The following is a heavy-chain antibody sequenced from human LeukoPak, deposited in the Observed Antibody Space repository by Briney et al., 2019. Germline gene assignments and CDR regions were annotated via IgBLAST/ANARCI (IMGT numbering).Heavy chain of an antibody. CDR2: IIPIFGTA. Sequence: SVKVCCKASGGTFSSYAISWVRQAPGQGLEWMGGIIPIFGTANYAQKFQGRVTITTDESTSTAYMELSSLRSEDTAVYYCARARSYYCSSTSCYIPLYFQHWGQGTLVTVSS. D-gene: IGHD2-2*02. CDR3: ARARSYYCSSTSCYIPLYFQH. CDR1: GGTFSSYA. V-gene: IGHV1-69*05. J-gene: IGHJ1*01.